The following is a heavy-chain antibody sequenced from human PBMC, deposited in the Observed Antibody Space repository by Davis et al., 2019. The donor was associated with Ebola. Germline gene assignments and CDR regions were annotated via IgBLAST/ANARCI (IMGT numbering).Heavy chain of an antibody. Sequence: PGGSLRLSCAASGFTFSSYWMNWVRQAPGKGLEWVSSISSSSSYIYYADSVKGRFTISRDNAKNSLYLQMNSLRAEDTAVYYCARGITMIVVGVCYFDYWGQGTLVTVSS. CDR3: ARGITMIVVGVCYFDY. V-gene: IGHV3-21*01. CDR1: GFTFSSYW. D-gene: IGHD3-22*01. CDR2: ISSSSSYI. J-gene: IGHJ4*02.